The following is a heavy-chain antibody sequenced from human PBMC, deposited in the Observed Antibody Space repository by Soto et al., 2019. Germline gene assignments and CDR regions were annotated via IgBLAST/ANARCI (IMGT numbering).Heavy chain of an antibody. CDR1: GGSISSGGYY. V-gene: IGHV4-31*03. CDR2: IYYSGST. D-gene: IGHD1-26*01. CDR3: AGIYSGSPGGTLRY. J-gene: IGHJ4*02. Sequence: QVQLQESGPGLVKPSQTLSLTCTVSGGSISSGGYYWGWIRQHPGKGLEWIGYIYYSGSTNYNPSLKSRVTISVDTSKNQFSLKLSSVTAADTAVYYCAGIYSGSPGGTLRYWGQGTLVTVSS.